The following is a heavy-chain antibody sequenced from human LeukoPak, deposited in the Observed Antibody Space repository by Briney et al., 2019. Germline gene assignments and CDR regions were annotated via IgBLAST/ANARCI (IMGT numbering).Heavy chain of an antibody. J-gene: IGHJ6*04. CDR1: GFTFSNAW. CDR3: TTDTSSTTGTAYYYYYYGMDV. CDR2: IKSKTDGGTT. Sequence: GGSLRLSCVASGFTFSNAWMSWVRQAPGKGLEWVGRIKSKTDGGTTDYAAPVKGRFTISRDDSKNTLYLQMNSLKTEDTAVYYCTTDTSSTTGTAYYYYYYGMDVWGKGTTVTVSS. V-gene: IGHV3-15*01. D-gene: IGHD1-1*01.